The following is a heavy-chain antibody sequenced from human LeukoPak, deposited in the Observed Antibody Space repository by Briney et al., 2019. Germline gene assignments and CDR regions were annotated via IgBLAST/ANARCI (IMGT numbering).Heavy chain of an antibody. CDR1: GFTFSSYE. Sequence: QPGGSLRLSCAASGFTFSSYEMNWVRQAPGKGLEWVSYISSSGSTIYYADSVKGRFTISRDNSKNTLYLQMNSLRAEDTAVYYCAKDSLITMVRGVVVNYYGMDVWGKGTTVTVSS. CDR2: ISSSGSTI. D-gene: IGHD3-10*01. CDR3: AKDSLITMVRGVVVNYYGMDV. V-gene: IGHV3-48*03. J-gene: IGHJ6*04.